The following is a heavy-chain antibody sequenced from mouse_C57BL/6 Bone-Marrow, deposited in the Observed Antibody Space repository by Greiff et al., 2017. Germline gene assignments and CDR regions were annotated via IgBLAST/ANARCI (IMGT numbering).Heavy chain of an antibody. D-gene: IGHD1-1*01. CDR3: AREGYGSSPYGYFDV. Sequence: QVQLQQPGAELVMPGASVKLSCKASGYTFTSYWMHWVKQRPGQGLEWIGEIDPSDSYTNYNQKFKGKSTLTVDKSSSTAYMQLSSLTSEDSAVYYCAREGYGSSPYGYFDVRGTGTTVTVSS. V-gene: IGHV1-69*01. CDR2: IDPSDSYT. J-gene: IGHJ1*03. CDR1: GYTFTSYW.